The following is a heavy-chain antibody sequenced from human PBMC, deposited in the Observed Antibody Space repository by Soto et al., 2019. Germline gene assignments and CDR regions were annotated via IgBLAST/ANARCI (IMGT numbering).Heavy chain of an antibody. V-gene: IGHV5-10-1*01. D-gene: IGHD3-16*01. Sequence: GESLKISCQGSGYSFADYWVAWVRQMPGKGLEWVGKIDPSDSYSNYTPSFQGHVTISVDKSINTAYLQWSSLKASDTGIYYCARQDGWAVASRRNCLDPRGKGTLVTVSS. CDR1: GYSFADYW. CDR3: ARQDGWAVASRRNCLDP. CDR2: IDPSDSYS. J-gene: IGHJ5*02.